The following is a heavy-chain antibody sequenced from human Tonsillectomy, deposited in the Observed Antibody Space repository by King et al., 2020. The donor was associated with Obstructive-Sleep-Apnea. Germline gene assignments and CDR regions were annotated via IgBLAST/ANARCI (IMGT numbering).Heavy chain of an antibody. CDR2: INSDGSSS. V-gene: IGHV3-74*01. J-gene: IGHJ3*01. D-gene: IGHD6-19*01. CDR1: GFTFSSYG. CDR3: ARDQDIAVENAFDV. Sequence: VQLVESGGGLVQPGGSLRLSCAASGFTFSSYGMPWVRQAPGKGLLWVSRINSDGSSSSYADSVKGRFTISRDNAKNTLYLLMNSLRAEETAVYSCARDQDIAVENAFDVWGQGTMVTVSS.